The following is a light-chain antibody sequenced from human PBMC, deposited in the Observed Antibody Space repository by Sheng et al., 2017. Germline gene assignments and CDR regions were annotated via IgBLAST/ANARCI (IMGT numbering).Light chain of an antibody. CDR3: QQYHNVPLT. Sequence: DIQMTQSPSSLSASIGDRVTITCQASQDISNYLNWYQQKPGKAPKLMIYTVSNLETGVPSRFSGSGSGTDFTLTISSLQPEDFATYYCQQYHNVPLTFGGGPNGGDET. V-gene: IGKV1-33*01. J-gene: IGKJ4*01. CDR1: QDISNY. CDR2: TVS.